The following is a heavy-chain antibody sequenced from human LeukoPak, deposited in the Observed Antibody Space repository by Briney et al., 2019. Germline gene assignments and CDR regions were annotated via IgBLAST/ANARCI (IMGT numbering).Heavy chain of an antibody. J-gene: IGHJ4*02. Sequence: SETLSLTCTVSGGSISSYYWSWIRQPPGKGLEWIGEIYHSGSTNYNPSLKSRVTISVDKSKNQFSLKLSSVTAADTAVYYCARDPGQQLMGFDYWGQGTLVTVSS. V-gene: IGHV4-59*12. CDR3: ARDPGQQLMGFDY. CDR1: GGSISSYY. D-gene: IGHD6-13*01. CDR2: IYHSGST.